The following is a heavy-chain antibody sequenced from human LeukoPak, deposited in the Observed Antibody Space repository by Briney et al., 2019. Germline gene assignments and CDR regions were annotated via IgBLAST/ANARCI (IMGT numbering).Heavy chain of an antibody. D-gene: IGHD3-10*01. CDR1: GGSISSSTYY. Sequence: SETLSLTCTVSGGSISSSTYYWGWIRQPPGRGLEWIGSIFYTGSTYYNPSLKSRVTISVDTSKNQFSLKLSSVTAADTAVYYCARHNYFGSGSYNIDYWGQGTLVTVSS. V-gene: IGHV4-39*01. CDR3: ARHNYFGSGSYNIDY. J-gene: IGHJ4*02. CDR2: IFYTGST.